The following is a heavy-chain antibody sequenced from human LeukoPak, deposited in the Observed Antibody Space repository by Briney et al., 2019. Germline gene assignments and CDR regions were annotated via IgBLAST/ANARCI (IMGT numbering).Heavy chain of an antibody. V-gene: IGHV3-23*01. J-gene: IGHJ3*02. CDR3: ARAVSAYDAFDI. CDR1: GFTFSTYA. CDR2: ISDSGANT. Sequence: GGSLRLSCAASGFTFSTYAMSWVRQAPGKGLEWVSTISDSGANTYYADSVKGRFTISRDNAKNSLYLQMNSLRAEDTAVYYCARAVSAYDAFDIWGQGTMVTVSS.